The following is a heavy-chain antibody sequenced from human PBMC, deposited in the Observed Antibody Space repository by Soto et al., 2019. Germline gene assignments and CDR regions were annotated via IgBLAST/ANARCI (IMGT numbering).Heavy chain of an antibody. CDR2: IIPILGIA. V-gene: IGHV1-69*02. D-gene: IGHD2-2*01. CDR1: GGTFSSYT. Sequence: SVKVSCKASGGTFSSYTISWVRQAPGQGLEWMGRIIPILGIANYAQKFQGRVTITADKSTSTAYMELSSLRSEDTAVYYSARATYCCITSCRPDYCFYMDVWGKGTTVTVAS. J-gene: IGHJ6*03. CDR3: ARATYCCITSCRPDYCFYMDV.